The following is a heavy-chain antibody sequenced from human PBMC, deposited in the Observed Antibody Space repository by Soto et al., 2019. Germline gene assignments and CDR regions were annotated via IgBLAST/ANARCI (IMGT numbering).Heavy chain of an antibody. D-gene: IGHD6-13*01. CDR1: GGSISSYY. V-gene: IGHV4-59*01. CDR3: AGTYSSSYYYYGMDV. J-gene: IGHJ6*02. CDR2: IYYSGST. Sequence: PSETLSLTCTVSGGSISSYYWSWIRQPPGKGLEWIGYIYYSGSTNYNPSLKSRVTISVDTSKNQFSLKLSSVTAADTAVYYCAGTYSSSYYYYGMDVWGQGTTGTVSS.